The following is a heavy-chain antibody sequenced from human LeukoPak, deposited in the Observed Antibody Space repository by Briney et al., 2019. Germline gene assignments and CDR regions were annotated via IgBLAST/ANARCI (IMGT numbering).Heavy chain of an antibody. Sequence: GGSLRLSCAASGFTFSSYEMSWVRQAPGKGLEWVSYISSSGSTIYYADSVKGRFTISRDNAKNSLYLQMNSLRAEDTAVYYCVIVAGTNAFDIWGQGTMVTVSS. CDR3: VIVAGTNAFDI. D-gene: IGHD6-19*01. CDR2: ISSSGSTI. CDR1: GFTFSSYE. V-gene: IGHV3-48*03. J-gene: IGHJ3*02.